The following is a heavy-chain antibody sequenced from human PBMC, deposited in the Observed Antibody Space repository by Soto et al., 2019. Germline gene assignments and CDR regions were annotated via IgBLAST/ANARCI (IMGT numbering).Heavy chain of an antibody. CDR2: IYYSGST. J-gene: IGHJ4*02. CDR3: AREPYPYSYGTLDY. D-gene: IGHD5-18*01. CDR1: GGSISSGGYY. Sequence: LSLTCTVSGGSISSGGYYWSWIRQHPGKGLEWIGYIYYSGSTYYNPSLKSRVTISVDTSKNQFSLKLSSVTAADTAVYHCAREPYPYSYGTLDYWGQGTLVTVSS. V-gene: IGHV4-31*03.